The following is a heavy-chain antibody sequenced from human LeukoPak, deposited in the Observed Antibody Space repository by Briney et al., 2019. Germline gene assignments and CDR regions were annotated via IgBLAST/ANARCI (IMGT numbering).Heavy chain of an antibody. J-gene: IGHJ4*02. CDR2: MNPNSGNT. Sequence: VASVKVSCKASGYTFTRDAMNWVRQAPGQGLEWMGWMNPNSGNTGYAQKFQGRVTMTRNTSISTAYMELSSLRSEDTAVYYCATMVRGVISPYWGQGTLVTVSS. V-gene: IGHV1-8*01. CDR3: ATMVRGVISPY. D-gene: IGHD3-10*01. CDR1: GYTFTRDA.